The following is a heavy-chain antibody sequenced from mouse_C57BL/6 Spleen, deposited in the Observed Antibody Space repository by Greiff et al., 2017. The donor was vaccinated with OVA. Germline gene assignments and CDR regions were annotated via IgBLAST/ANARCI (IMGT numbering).Heavy chain of an antibody. V-gene: IGHV5-6*01. CDR1: GFTFSSYG. CDR3: ASEELGRGFAY. Sequence: EVQLVESGGDLVKPGGSLKLSCAASGFTFSSYGMSWVRQTPDKRLEWVATISRGGSYTYYPDSVKGRFTISRDNAKNTLYLQMSSLKSEDTAMYYCASEELGRGFAYWGQGTLVTVSA. J-gene: IGHJ3*01. D-gene: IGHD4-1*01. CDR2: ISRGGSYT.